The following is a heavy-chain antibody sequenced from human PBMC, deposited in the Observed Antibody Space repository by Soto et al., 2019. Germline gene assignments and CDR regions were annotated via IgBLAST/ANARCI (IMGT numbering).Heavy chain of an antibody. Sequence: PSETLSLTCTVSGGSISSSSYYWGWIRQPPGKGLEWIGSIYYSGSTYYNPSLKSRVTISVDTSKNQFSLKLSSVTAADTAAYYCARQGIVVVPAAENWFDPWGQGTLVTVSS. V-gene: IGHV4-39*01. CDR1: GGSISSSSYY. J-gene: IGHJ5*02. CDR3: ARQGIVVVPAAENWFDP. D-gene: IGHD2-2*01. CDR2: IYYSGST.